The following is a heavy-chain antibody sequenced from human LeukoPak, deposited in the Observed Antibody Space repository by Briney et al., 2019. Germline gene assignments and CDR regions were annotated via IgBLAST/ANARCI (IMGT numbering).Heavy chain of an antibody. V-gene: IGHV3-48*03. D-gene: IGHD2-2*01. CDR3: ARERYCSSTSCPHGDLDY. J-gene: IGHJ4*02. Sequence: PGGSLRLSCAASGFTFSSYEMNWVREAPGRGLEWVSYICVSGSTMYCAESVKGRFTISRDNAKNSLYLQMNSLRAEDTAVYYCARERYCSSTSCPHGDLDYWGQGTLVSVSS. CDR2: ICVSGSTM. CDR1: GFTFSSYE.